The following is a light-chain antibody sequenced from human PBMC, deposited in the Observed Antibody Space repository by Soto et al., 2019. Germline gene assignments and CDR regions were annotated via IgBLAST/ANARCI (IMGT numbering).Light chain of an antibody. Sequence: QSVLTQPPSVSGAPGQRVTISCTGSSSSIGTGFDVHWYQQFPGTAPRLLIYGDSNRPSGVPDRFSGSKSGTSASLAITGLQAEDEADYYCPSYDSSLSTYVFGTGTKLTVL. V-gene: IGLV1-40*01. J-gene: IGLJ1*01. CDR3: PSYDSSLSTYV. CDR1: SSSIGTGFD. CDR2: GDS.